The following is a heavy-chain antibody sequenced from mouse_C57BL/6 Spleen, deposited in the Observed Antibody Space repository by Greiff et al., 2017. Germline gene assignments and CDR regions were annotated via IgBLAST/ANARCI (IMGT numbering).Heavy chain of an antibody. CDR2: IYPSDSEP. V-gene: IGHV1-61*01. CDR1: GYTFTSYW. Sequence: QVQLQQPGAELVRPGSSVKLSCKASGYTFTSYWLDWVKQRPGQGLEWIGNIYPSDSEPHYNQKFKDKATLTVDKSSSTAYRQRSGLTADDSAVYYGARWSGYWGQGTTLTVSS. J-gene: IGHJ2*01. CDR3: ARWSGY.